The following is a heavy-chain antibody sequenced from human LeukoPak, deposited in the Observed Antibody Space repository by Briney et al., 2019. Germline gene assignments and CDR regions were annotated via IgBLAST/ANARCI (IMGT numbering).Heavy chain of an antibody. Sequence: PGGSLRLSCAASGFTFSSYWVSWVRQAPGKGLEWVANIKQDGSEKYYVDSVKGRFTISRDNAKNSLYLQMNSLRAEDTAVYYCARDSDIAVAYDYWGQGTLVTVSS. CDR2: IKQDGSEK. CDR3: ARDSDIAVAYDY. J-gene: IGHJ4*02. CDR1: GFTFSSYW. V-gene: IGHV3-7*03. D-gene: IGHD6-19*01.